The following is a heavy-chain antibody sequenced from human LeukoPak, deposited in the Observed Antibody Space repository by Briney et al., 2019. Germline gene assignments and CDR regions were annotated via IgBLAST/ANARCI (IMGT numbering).Heavy chain of an antibody. V-gene: IGHV1-3*01. D-gene: IGHD6-13*01. CDR3: ARGPYSSSWSGPLDY. Sequence: KFQGRVTITRDTSASTAYMELSSLRSEDTAVYYCARGPYSSSWSGPLDYWGQGTLVTVSS. J-gene: IGHJ4*02.